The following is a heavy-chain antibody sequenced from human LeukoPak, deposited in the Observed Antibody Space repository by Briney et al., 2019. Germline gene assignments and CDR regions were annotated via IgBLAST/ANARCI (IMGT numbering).Heavy chain of an antibody. V-gene: IGHV1-18*01. Sequence: GASVKVSCKASGYTFTNFAISWVRQAPGQGLEWMGWISAYTFDTDYAENLQGRVTMTTDTSTSTAYMELRSLKSDDTAVYYCARAPRVLEHFDYWGQGTLVTVSS. J-gene: IGHJ4*02. CDR2: ISAYTFDT. CDR1: GYTFTNFA. D-gene: IGHD1/OR15-1a*01. CDR3: ARAPRVLEHFDY.